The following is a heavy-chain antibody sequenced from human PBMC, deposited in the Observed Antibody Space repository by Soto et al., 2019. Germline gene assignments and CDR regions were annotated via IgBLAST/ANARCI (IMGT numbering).Heavy chain of an antibody. CDR1: GGSFSGYY. D-gene: IGHD6-13*01. CDR3: ARHSPVGSSFNYFDY. Sequence: SETLSLTCAVYGGSFSGYYWSWIRQPPGKGLEWIWHVIYIGSTNYNPSLKSRVTISVDTSKNLFSLKLRSVTAADTAIYFCARHSPVGSSFNYFDYWGRGTLVTVSS. V-gene: IGHV4-34*12. J-gene: IGHJ4*02. CDR2: VIYIGST.